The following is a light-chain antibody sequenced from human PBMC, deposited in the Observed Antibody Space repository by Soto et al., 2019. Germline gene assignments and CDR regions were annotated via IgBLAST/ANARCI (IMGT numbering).Light chain of an antibody. J-gene: IGLJ1*01. Sequence: TQPGSGSGSPGPSIPISCPGTSSDVGSYNLISWYQQHPGATPKLILYEDSKRPSGVFNRCSRYKSGHPPSLTISGPQVEDEDDYYCCSYAGGITYYYVFGLGNKVTVL. V-gene: IGLV2-23*01. CDR1: SSDVGSYNL. CDR3: CSYAGGITYYYV. CDR2: EDS.